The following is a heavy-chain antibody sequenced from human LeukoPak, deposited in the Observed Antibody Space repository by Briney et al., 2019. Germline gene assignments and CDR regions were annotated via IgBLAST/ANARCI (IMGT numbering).Heavy chain of an antibody. CDR3: ARETLPAARSANCFAP. CDR2: IYYSGST. CDR1: GGSISSGDYY. Sequence: PSETLSLTCTVSGGSISSGDYYWSWIRQPPGKGLEWIGYIYYSGSTYYNPSLKSRVTISVDTSKNQFSLKLSSVTAADTAVYYCARETLPAARSANCFAPWGQGTLVTASP. V-gene: IGHV4-30-4*08. D-gene: IGHD6-25*01. J-gene: IGHJ5*02.